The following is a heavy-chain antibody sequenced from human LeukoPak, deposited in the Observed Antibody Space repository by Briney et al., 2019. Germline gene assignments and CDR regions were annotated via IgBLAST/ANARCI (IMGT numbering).Heavy chain of an antibody. CDR2: FYYSGST. V-gene: IGHV4-39*01. J-gene: IGHJ4*02. CDR1: GGSISSYY. Sequence: SETLSLTCTVSGGSISSYYWGWIRQPPGKGLEWIGSFYYSGSTYYNPSLKSRVTISVDTSKNQFSLKLSSVTAADTAVYYCARLCCTNGVCYTKAYYFDYWGQGTLVTVSS. CDR3: ARLCCTNGVCYTKAYYFDY. D-gene: IGHD2-8*01.